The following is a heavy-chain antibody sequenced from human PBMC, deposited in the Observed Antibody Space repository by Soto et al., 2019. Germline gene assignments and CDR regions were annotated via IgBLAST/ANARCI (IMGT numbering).Heavy chain of an antibody. J-gene: IGHJ4*02. CDR1: RFTFTTYA. V-gene: IGHV3-30-3*01. Sequence: GGSLRLSCAASRFTFTTYAMNWVRQAPGKGLEWVALMSSDGTNEHYADSVRGRFTVSRDNSRNTLFLQMNNLRTDDTAVYYCAGCGYISGWYCYFDFWGLGTLVTVYS. CDR3: AGCGYISGWYCYFDF. CDR2: MSSDGTNE. D-gene: IGHD6-19*01.